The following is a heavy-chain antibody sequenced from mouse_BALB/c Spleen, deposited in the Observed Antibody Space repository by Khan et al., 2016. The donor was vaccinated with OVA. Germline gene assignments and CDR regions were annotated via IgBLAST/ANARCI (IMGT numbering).Heavy chain of an antibody. CDR1: GYSFTSYY. Sequence: VQLQQSGPDLMKPGASLKISCKASGYSFTSYYIPWVVQSHGKCLAWIGYIDPFSVGTTYNQKFKGTATLTVDKSSSTAYIHLSNLTSEDSAVYYCTRHGYVAWFTYWGQGTLVTVSA. D-gene: IGHD2-2*01. CDR2: IDPFSVGT. CDR3: TRHGYVAWFTY. J-gene: IGHJ3*01. V-gene: IGHV1S135*01.